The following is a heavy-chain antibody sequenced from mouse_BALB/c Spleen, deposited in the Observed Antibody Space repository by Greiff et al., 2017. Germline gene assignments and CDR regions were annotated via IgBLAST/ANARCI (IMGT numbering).Heavy chain of an antibody. J-gene: IGHJ3*01. CDR2: IWAGGST. CDR3: ARDGYDWDFAY. D-gene: IGHD2-2*01. V-gene: IGHV2-9*02. CDR1: GFSLTSYG. Sequence: VKLMESGPGLVAPSQSLSITCTVSGFSLTSYGVHWVRQPPGKGLEWLGVIWAGGSTNYNSALMSRLSISKDNSKSQVFLKMNSLQTDDTAMYYCARDGYDWDFAYWGQGTLVTVSA.